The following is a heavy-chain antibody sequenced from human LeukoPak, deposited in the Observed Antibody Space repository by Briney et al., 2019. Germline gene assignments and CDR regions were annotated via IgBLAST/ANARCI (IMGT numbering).Heavy chain of an antibody. V-gene: IGHV3-23*01. CDR1: GFTFSSYA. D-gene: IGHD4-17*01. J-gene: IGHJ4*02. Sequence: GGSLRLSCAASGFTFSSYAMSWVRQAPGKGLEWVSTISGSGGNTYYGDSVKGRFTISRDNSKNTLYLQMNNLRAEDTAVYYCAKAVTEYYFNYWGQGTLVTVSS. CDR2: ISGSGGNT. CDR3: AKAVTEYYFNY.